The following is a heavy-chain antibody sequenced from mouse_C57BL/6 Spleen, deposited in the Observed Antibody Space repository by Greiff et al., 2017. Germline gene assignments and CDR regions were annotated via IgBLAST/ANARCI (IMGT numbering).Heavy chain of an antibody. D-gene: IGHD2-4*01. Sequence: VQLQQSGAELVRPGASVTLSCKASGYTFTDYEMHWVQQTPVHGLEWIGAIDPETGGTASNQKFKGNAILTADNSSSTAYMELRSLTSEDSAVYYCTCYDYDRVDYWGQGTTLTVAS. CDR2: IDPETGGT. V-gene: IGHV1-15*01. J-gene: IGHJ2*01. CDR1: GYTFTDYE. CDR3: TCYDYDRVDY.